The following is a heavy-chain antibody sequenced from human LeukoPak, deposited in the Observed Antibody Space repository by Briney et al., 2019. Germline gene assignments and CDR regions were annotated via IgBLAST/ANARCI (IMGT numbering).Heavy chain of an antibody. CDR2: IRYDGSNR. J-gene: IGHJ4*02. Sequence: PGGSLRLSCAASGFTFSSYGMHWVRQAPGKGLEWVAFIRYDGSNRYYADSVKGRFTISRDNSKNMLYLQMNSLRAEDTAVYYCAKDLDYSNYIDDYWGQGTLVTVSS. CDR1: GFTFSSYG. V-gene: IGHV3-30*02. CDR3: AKDLDYSNYIDDY. D-gene: IGHD4-11*01.